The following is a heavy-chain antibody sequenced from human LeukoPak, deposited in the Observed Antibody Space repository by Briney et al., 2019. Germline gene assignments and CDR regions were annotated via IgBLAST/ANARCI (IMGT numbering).Heavy chain of an antibody. J-gene: IGHJ4*02. CDR2: IYYSGST. CDR3: ARPYGDTGGYYPFQY. V-gene: IGHV4-59*01. Sequence: PSETLSLTCTVSGDSISTYYWSWIRQPPGKGLEWIGYIYYSGSTNYNPSLKSRVTISVDTSKNQFSLKLSSVTAADTAVYYCARPYGDTGGYYPFQYWGQGTLVTVSS. CDR1: GDSISTYY. D-gene: IGHD3-22*01.